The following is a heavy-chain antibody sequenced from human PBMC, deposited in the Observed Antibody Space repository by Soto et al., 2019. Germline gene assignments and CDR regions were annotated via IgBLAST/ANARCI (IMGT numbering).Heavy chain of an antibody. J-gene: IGHJ4*02. CDR2: SYYNGNT. CDR1: GGSISRSPYY. CDR3: ARHGPLTNNWNQLNY. D-gene: IGHD1-1*01. Sequence: QLQLQESGPGLVKPSETLSLTCTVSGGSISRSPYYWAWIRQPPGKGLQWIGNSYYNGNTFYNPSLKSRVPISIDTSKSQFSLGLSSVTASDTAVYYCARHGPLTNNWNQLNYWGQGTLVTVSS. V-gene: IGHV4-39*01.